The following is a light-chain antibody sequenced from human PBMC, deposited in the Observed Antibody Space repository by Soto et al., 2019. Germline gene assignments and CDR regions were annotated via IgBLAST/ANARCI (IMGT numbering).Light chain of an antibody. CDR3: HQYYSLPRT. Sequence: DIVIAQSPDSLSVSLGERATLGCXSSQPVLYITNNKNSLAWYQQERGTTPKXXXAWXATRDSGVPDRLSGSGSGTDFTLTISSLQAEYVAAYYCHQYYSLPRTFGGGTKVDIK. CDR1: QPVLYITNNKNS. J-gene: IGKJ4*02. V-gene: IGKV4-1*01. CDR2: WXA.